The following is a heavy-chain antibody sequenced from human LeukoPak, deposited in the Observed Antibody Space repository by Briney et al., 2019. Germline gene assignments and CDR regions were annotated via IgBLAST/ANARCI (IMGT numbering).Heavy chain of an antibody. J-gene: IGHJ4*02. CDR1: GYSISSSYY. V-gene: IGHV4-38-2*02. CDR2: IYYGGST. Sequence: KSSETLSLTCTVSGYSISSSYYWDWIRQPPGKGLEWIGSIYYGGSTYYDPSVKSRVTISIDTSKNKFSLQLSTLTAEDTAVYYCARSRGRLAQLDYWGQGTLVTVSS. D-gene: IGHD3-16*01. CDR3: ARSRGRLAQLDY.